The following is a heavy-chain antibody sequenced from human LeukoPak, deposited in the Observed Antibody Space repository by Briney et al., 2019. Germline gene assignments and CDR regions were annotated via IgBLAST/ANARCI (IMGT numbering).Heavy chain of an antibody. J-gene: IGHJ4*02. CDR3: ARGPPPDFDY. CDR2: IYNSGST. CDR1: GDSISIYY. Sequence: SETLSLTCTVSGDSISIYYWSWIRQPPGKGLGWIGYIYNSGSTNYNPSLKSRVTISVDTSKNQFSLKVSSVTAADTAVYYCARGPPPDFDYRGRGTLVTVS. V-gene: IGHV4-59*01.